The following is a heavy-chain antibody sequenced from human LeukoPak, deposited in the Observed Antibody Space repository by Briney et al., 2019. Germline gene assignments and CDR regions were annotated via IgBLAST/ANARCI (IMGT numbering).Heavy chain of an antibody. Sequence: PGGSLRLSCTASGFTFRSCAMSWLRQAPGKGLEWVSSISGSGDSTHYEDSVKGRFTISRDNSQNTLYLQMSSLRAEDTAVYYCAKNRGYCSGCRCYGDYWGQGTLVTVSS. CDR3: AKNRGYCSGCRCYGDY. D-gene: IGHD2-15*01. CDR2: ISGSGDST. CDR1: GFTFRSCA. V-gene: IGHV3-23*01. J-gene: IGHJ4*02.